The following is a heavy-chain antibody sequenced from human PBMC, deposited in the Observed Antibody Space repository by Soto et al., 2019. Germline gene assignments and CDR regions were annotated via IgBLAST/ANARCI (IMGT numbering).Heavy chain of an antibody. CDR2: ISYDGSNK. V-gene: IGHV3-30-3*01. CDR1: GFAFNTYS. J-gene: IGHJ5*02. CDR3: ARDRIQLEENWFDP. D-gene: IGHD1-1*01. Sequence: LRLSCAASGFAFNTYSMHWVRQAPGRGLEWVAVISYDGSNKFYADSVKGRFTISRDNAKNSLYLQMNSLRAEDTAVYYCARDRIQLEENWFDPWGQGTLVTVSS.